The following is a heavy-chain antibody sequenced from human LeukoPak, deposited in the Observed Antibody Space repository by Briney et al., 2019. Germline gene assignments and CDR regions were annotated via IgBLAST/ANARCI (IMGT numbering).Heavy chain of an antibody. Sequence: SETLSLTCTVSGDSVSSGNYYLTWIRQPPGKGLDWITYMSPSGTTKYNPSLKSRVTISVDTSKNQFSLKLSSVTAADTAVYYCARDRGYSTGKRNYYYYGMDVWGQGTTVTVSS. V-gene: IGHV4-61*01. CDR3: ARDRGYSTGKRNYYYYGMDV. J-gene: IGHJ6*02. CDR1: GDSVSSGNYY. CDR2: MSPSGTT. D-gene: IGHD5-18*01.